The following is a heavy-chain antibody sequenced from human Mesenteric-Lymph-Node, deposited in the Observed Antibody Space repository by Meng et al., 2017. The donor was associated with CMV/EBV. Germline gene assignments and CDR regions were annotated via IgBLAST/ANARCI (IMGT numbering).Heavy chain of an antibody. Sequence: SGFSFRSHAINWFRQAPGMGLEWVSAISGNGSITFYAHSVKGRFTISRDNSKNTLYLQMNSLRAEDTAVFYCAKAGGSSGWYESDYWGQGTLVTVSS. D-gene: IGHD6-19*01. CDR3: AKAGGSSGWYESDY. J-gene: IGHJ4*02. V-gene: IGHV3-23*01. CDR2: ISGNGSIT. CDR1: GFSFRSHA.